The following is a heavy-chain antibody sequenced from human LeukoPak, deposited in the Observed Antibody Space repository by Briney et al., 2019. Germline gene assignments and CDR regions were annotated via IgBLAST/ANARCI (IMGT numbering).Heavy chain of an antibody. V-gene: IGHV4-59*08. CDR2: IFHIGST. D-gene: IGHD3-10*01. CDR3: ARAGWIITSGIDY. CDR1: GGSISNYH. J-gene: IGHJ4*02. Sequence: PSETLSLTCTVSGGSISNYHWTWLRQPPGKGLEWIGYIFHIGSTYYNPSLESRVTISVDTSKNEFSLNLSSVTAADTAVYFCARAGWIITSGIDYWGQGALVTVSS.